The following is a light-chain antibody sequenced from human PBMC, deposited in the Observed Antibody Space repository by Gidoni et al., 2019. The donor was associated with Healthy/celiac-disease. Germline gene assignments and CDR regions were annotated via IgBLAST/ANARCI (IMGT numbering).Light chain of an antibody. J-gene: IGLJ2*01. CDR1: SSDVGGYNY. CDR3: SSYTISSTVV. Sequence: QSALTQPASVSGSPGQSITLSCTGTSSDVGGYNYFSWYQQHPCKAPKLMIYDVSNRPSGVSNRFSGSKSGNTASLTISWLQAEDEADYYCSSYTISSTVVFGGGTKLTVL. V-gene: IGLV2-14*03. CDR2: DVS.